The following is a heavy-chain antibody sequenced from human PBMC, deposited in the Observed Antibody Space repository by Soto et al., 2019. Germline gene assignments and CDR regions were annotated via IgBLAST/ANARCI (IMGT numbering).Heavy chain of an antibody. CDR1: GDTIASYS. Sequence: GPSAEVCSEECGDTIASYSRRWVRQYHRQGLEWMGIINPSGGSTSYAQKFQGRVTMTRDTSTSTVYMELSSLRSEDTAVYYCARDWRAYCSGGSCYQGYYYYYYMDVWGKGTTVTVSS. D-gene: IGHD2-15*01. CDR3: ARDWRAYCSGGSCYQGYYYYYYMDV. V-gene: IGHV1-46*03. J-gene: IGHJ6*03. CDR2: INPSGGST.